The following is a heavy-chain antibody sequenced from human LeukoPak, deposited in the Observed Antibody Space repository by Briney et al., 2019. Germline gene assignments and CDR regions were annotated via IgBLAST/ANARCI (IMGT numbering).Heavy chain of an antibody. CDR2: INHSGST. D-gene: IGHD3-22*01. Sequence: PSETLSLTCAVYGGSFSGYYWSWIRQPPGKGLEWIGEINHSGSTNYNPSLKSRVTISVDTSKNQFSLKLSSVTAADTAVYYCARIDRSGYYRNWFDPWGQGTLVTVSS. J-gene: IGHJ5*02. V-gene: IGHV4-34*01. CDR3: ARIDRSGYYRNWFDP. CDR1: GGSFSGYY.